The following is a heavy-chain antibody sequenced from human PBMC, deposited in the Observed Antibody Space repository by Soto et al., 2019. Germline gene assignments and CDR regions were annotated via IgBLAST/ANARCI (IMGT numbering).Heavy chain of an antibody. D-gene: IGHD2-15*01. J-gene: IGHJ6*02. Sequence: GESLKISCKGSGYSFTSYWISWVRQMPGKGLEWMGRIDPSDSYTNYSPSFQGHVTISADKFISTAYLQWSSLKASDTAMYYCARQGCSGGSCYPEPYYYYGMDVWGQGTTVTVSS. V-gene: IGHV5-10-1*01. CDR2: IDPSDSYT. CDR1: GYSFTSYW. CDR3: ARQGCSGGSCYPEPYYYYGMDV.